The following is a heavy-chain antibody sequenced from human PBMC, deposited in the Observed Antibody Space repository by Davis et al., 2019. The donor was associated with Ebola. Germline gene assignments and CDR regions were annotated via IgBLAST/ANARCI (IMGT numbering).Heavy chain of an antibody. D-gene: IGHD3-3*01. J-gene: IGHJ6*02. CDR2: IYYSGST. CDR3: ARGGLYDFWSGYYSYYYYGMDV. V-gene: IGHV4-59*01. Sequence: SETLSLTCTVSGGSISSYYWSWIRQPPGKGLEWIGSIYYSGSTYYNPSLKSRVTISVDTSKNQFSLKLSSVTAADTAVYYCARGGLYDFWSGYYSYYYYGMDVWGQGTTVTVSS. CDR1: GGSISSYY.